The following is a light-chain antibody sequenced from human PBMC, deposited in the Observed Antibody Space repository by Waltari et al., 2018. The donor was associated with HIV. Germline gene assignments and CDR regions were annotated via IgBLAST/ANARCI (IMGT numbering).Light chain of an antibody. J-gene: IGLJ1*01. CDR3: SSYTTSSTYV. CDR1: TRYVGAFDY. V-gene: IGLV2-14*03. CDR2: DFN. Sequence: FALAPPASGFGSSGPSFPIPCTGTTRYVGAFDYFPWLQQHPGKAPKLMIYDFNIRPSGVSQRFSGSKSATTASLTISGLQAEDEADYYCSSYTTSSTYVFGTGTKVTVL.